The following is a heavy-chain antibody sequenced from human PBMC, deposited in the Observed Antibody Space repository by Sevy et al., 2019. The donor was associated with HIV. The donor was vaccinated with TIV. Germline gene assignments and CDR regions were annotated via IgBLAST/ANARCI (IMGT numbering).Heavy chain of an antibody. J-gene: IGHJ1*01. Sequence: GGCLRLSCAASGFSFSGAWMRWVRQAPGEGLEWLGRIKSNSDGGTADYGAAVKGRFTISRDDSINAIYLQLNSLKSEDTAVYYCTTYAGMTPWYALQHWGRGTLVTVSS. CDR1: GFSFSGAW. V-gene: IGHV3-15*01. D-gene: IGHD1-20*01. CDR3: TTYAGMTPWYALQH. CDR2: IKSNSDGGTA.